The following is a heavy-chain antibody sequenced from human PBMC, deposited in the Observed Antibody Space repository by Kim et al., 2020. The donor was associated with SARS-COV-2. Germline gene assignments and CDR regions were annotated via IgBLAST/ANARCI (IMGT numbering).Heavy chain of an antibody. CDR1: GYSFTSYW. CDR3: ARRMRYYDSSGWWSYWYFDL. CDR2: IYPGDSDT. V-gene: IGHV5-51*01. Sequence: GESLKISCKGSGYSFTSYWIGWVRQMPGKGLEWMGIIYPGDSDTRYSPSFQGQVTISADKSISTAYLQWSSLKASDTAMYYCARRMRYYDSSGWWSYWYFDLWGRGTLVTVSS. J-gene: IGHJ2*01. D-gene: IGHD3-22*01.